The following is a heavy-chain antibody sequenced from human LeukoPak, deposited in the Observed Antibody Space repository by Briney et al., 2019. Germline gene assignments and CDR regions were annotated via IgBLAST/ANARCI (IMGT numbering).Heavy chain of an antibody. CDR2: ISPSGDSA. J-gene: IGHJ4*02. Sequence: ASVKVSCKTSGYSFTNYYMHWVRQAPGQGLAWMGIISPSGDSASYAQKFQGRLTMTRDTSTSTAYMELSSLRSEDTAVYYCARESPILTYYYDSSGYYSYWGQGTLVTVSS. CDR1: GYSFTNYY. CDR3: ARESPILTYYYDSSGYYSY. V-gene: IGHV1-46*01. D-gene: IGHD3-22*01.